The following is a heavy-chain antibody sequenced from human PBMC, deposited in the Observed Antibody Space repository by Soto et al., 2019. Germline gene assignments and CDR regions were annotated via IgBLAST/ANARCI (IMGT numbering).Heavy chain of an antibody. CDR3: ARVGLIAAAGTTDY. CDR1: GFTFSDYF. D-gene: IGHD6-13*01. Sequence: QVQLVESGGGLVKPGGSLRLSCTASGFTFSDYFMSWLRLAPGKGPEWISYINSDSTFTTYADFLRGRFTISRDNAKNSLYLQMDSLRAEDTAVYYCARVGLIAAAGTTDYWGQGTLVTVSS. CDR2: INSDSTFT. V-gene: IGHV3-11*06. J-gene: IGHJ4*02.